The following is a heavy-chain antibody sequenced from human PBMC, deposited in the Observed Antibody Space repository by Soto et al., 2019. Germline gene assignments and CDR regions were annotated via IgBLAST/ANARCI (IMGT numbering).Heavy chain of an antibody. Sequence: EVQLVESGGGLIQPGGSLRLSCAASGFTVSSNYMSWVRQAPGKGLEWVSVIYGGGSTYYADSAKGRFTISRDNSKNTLYLQMNSLRAEDTAVYYCARDRISVAGTDNDYWGQGTLVTVSS. V-gene: IGHV3-53*01. J-gene: IGHJ4*02. CDR3: ARDRISVAGTDNDY. CDR2: IYGGGST. D-gene: IGHD6-19*01. CDR1: GFTVSSNY.